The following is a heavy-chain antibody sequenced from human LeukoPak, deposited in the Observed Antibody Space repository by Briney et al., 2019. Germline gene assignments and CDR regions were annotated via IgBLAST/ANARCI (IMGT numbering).Heavy chain of an antibody. CDR1: GGSISSYY. V-gene: IGHV4-34*01. CDR3: ASVPSRRYYYDSSADY. J-gene: IGHJ4*02. CDR2: INHSGST. D-gene: IGHD3-22*01. Sequence: SETLSLTCTVSGGSISSYYWNWIRQPPGKGLEWIGEINHSGSTNYNPSLKSRVTISVDTSKNQFSLKLSSVTAADTAVYYCASVPSRRYYYDSSADYWGQGTLVTVSS.